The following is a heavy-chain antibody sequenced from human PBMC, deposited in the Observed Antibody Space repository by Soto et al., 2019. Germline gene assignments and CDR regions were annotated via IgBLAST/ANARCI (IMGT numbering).Heavy chain of an antibody. Sequence: QVQLQESGPGLVKPSQILSLTCTVSAGSISSGGYYWSWIRQHPGKGLEWIGYIYYSGSTYYNPSLKSRVTISVDTSKNQFSLKLSSVTAADTAVYYCARAPVGYCISTSCYGGNYYGRDVWGQGTTVTVSS. V-gene: IGHV4-31*03. D-gene: IGHD2-2*01. J-gene: IGHJ6*02. CDR3: ARAPVGYCISTSCYGGNYYGRDV. CDR1: AGSISSGGYY. CDR2: IYYSGST.